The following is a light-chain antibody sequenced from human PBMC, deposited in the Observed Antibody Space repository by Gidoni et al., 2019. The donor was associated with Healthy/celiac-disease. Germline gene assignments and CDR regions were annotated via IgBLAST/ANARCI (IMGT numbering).Light chain of an antibody. J-gene: IGKJ1*01. V-gene: IGKV1-39*01. CDR3: QQSYSTPQT. CDR2: AAS. Sequence: DIQMTQSPSSLSASVGDRVTITCRPSQTIISYLNWYHQKPRKAPKLLIYAASSLPGGGPSRFIGSGSWTDFTLTISSRQPEDFATYYCQQSYSTPQTFGQGTKVEIK. CDR1: QTIISY.